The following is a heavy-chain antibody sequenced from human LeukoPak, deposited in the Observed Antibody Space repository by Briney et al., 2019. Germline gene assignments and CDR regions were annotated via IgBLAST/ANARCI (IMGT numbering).Heavy chain of an antibody. CDR3: ARTTKTVGVWFDP. CDR1: GYTFTGYY. V-gene: IGHV1-2*02. Sequence: ASVKVSCKASGYTFTGYYIHWVRQAPGQGLEWMGWINPNSGGTNYAQNFQGRVTMTRDTSISTAYLELRRLRSDDTAVYYCARTTKTVGVWFDPWGQGTLVTVSS. CDR2: INPNSGGT. J-gene: IGHJ5*02. D-gene: IGHD3-3*01.